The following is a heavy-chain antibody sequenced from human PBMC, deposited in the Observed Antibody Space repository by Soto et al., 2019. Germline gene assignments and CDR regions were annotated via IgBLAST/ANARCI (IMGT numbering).Heavy chain of an antibody. CDR3: ARDLDGLHDDTSGPFPRPG. Sequence: PSETLSLTCTVSGGSISSDDYYWSRIRQAPGRGLEWIGYIHSSGSIYYNPSLKSRATMSIDTAGNQFSLKVSSVTVADTAVYYCARDLDGLHDDTSGPFPRPGWGQGTLVTVS. CDR1: GGSISSDDYY. CDR2: IHSSGSI. D-gene: IGHD3-22*01. V-gene: IGHV4-30-4*01. J-gene: IGHJ1*01.